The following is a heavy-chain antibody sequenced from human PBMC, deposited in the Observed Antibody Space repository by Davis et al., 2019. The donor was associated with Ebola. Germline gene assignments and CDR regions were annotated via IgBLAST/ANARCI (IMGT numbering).Heavy chain of an antibody. D-gene: IGHD5-24*01. V-gene: IGHV4-34*01. Sequence: GSLRLSCAVYGGSFSGYYWSWIRQPPGKGLEWIGEINHSGSTNYNPSLKSRVTISVDTSKNQFSLKLSSVTAADTAMYYCARCRDGYNLDYWGQGTLVTVSS. CDR3: ARCRDGYNLDY. CDR2: INHSGST. CDR1: GGSFSGYY. J-gene: IGHJ4*02.